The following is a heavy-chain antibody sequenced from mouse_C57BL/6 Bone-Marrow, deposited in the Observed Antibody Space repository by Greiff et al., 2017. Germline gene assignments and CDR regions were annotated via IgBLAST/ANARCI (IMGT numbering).Heavy chain of an antibody. J-gene: IGHJ3*01. Sequence: VQLQQSGTVLARPGASVKMSCKTSGYTFTSYWMHWVKQRPGQGLEWIGAIYPGNSDTSYNQKFKGTAKLTAVTSASTAYMELSSLTNEDSAVFYGTRPSYDWFAYWGQGTLVTVSA. CDR2: IYPGNSDT. D-gene: IGHD2-12*01. V-gene: IGHV1-5*01. CDR3: TRPSYDWFAY. CDR1: GYTFTSYW.